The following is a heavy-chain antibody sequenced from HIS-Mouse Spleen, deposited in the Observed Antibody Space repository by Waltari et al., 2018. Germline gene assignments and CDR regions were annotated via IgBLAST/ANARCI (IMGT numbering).Heavy chain of an antibody. CDR2: MNPNSGNT. V-gene: IGHV1-8*01. CDR3: ARGDDSRAYYYGMDV. D-gene: IGHD3-3*01. Sequence: QVQLVQSGAEVKKPGASVKVSCKASGYTFTSYDINWVRRGTGPGLEWMGWMNPNSGNTGYAQKFQGRVTMTRNTSISTAYMELSSLRSEDTAVYYCARGDDSRAYYYGMDVWGQGTTVTVSS. J-gene: IGHJ6*02. CDR1: GYTFTSYD.